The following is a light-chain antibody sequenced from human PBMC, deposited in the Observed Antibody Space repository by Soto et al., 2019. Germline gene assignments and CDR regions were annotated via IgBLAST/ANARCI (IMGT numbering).Light chain of an antibody. Sequence: QSVLTQPASMSGSPGQSITISCTGTSSDVGGYNYVSWYQQHPGKAPKLMIYDVSNRPSGVSFRFSGSKSGNTASLTISGLQAEDEADYYCSSYTSSSTLDVFGTGTKVTVL. J-gene: IGLJ1*01. CDR1: SSDVGGYNY. CDR2: DVS. V-gene: IGLV2-14*01. CDR3: SSYTSSSTLDV.